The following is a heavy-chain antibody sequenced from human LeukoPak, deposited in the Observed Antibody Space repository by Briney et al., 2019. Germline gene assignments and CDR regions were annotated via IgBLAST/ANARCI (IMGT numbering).Heavy chain of an antibody. V-gene: IGHV3-30-3*01. J-gene: IGHJ4*02. CDR1: GFTFSSYA. CDR2: ISYDGSNK. D-gene: IGHD6-13*01. Sequence: HPGGSLRLSCAASGFTFSSYAMHWVRQAPGKGLEWVAVISYDGSNKYYADSVKGRFTISRDNSKNTLYLQMNSLRAEDTAVYYCAREAAAGKYYFDYWGQGTPVTVSS. CDR3: AREAAAGKYYFDY.